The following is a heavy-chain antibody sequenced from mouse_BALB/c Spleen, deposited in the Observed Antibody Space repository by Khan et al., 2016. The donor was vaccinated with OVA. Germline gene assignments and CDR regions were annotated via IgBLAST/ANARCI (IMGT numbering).Heavy chain of an antibody. CDR1: GYTFTSYT. J-gene: IGHJ3*01. CDR2: INPSNGYT. V-gene: IGHV1-4*01. D-gene: IGHD2-14*01. CDR3: VRDGAYHRNDRWFAY. Sequence: QVQLQQSGAELARPGASVKMSCKASGYTFTSYTIHWIKERPGQGLEWIGYINPSNGYTNYNQKFKDKATLTTDKSSTTAYLQLSSLTSDDSAVYNCVRDGAYHRNDRWFAYWGQGTLVTVSA.